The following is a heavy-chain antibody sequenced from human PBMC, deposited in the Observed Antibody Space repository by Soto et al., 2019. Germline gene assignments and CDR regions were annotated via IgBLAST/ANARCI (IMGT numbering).Heavy chain of an antibody. D-gene: IGHD2-15*01. Sequence: HPGGSLRLSCAASGFTFSSYGMHWVRQAPGKGLEWVAVISYDGSNKYYADSVKGRFTISRDNSKNTLYLQMNSLRAEDTAVYFCAKGSISSCYSGLDHWGQGTLVTVSS. CDR2: ISYDGSNK. CDR1: GFTFSSYG. CDR3: AKGSISSCYSGLDH. V-gene: IGHV3-30*18. J-gene: IGHJ4*02.